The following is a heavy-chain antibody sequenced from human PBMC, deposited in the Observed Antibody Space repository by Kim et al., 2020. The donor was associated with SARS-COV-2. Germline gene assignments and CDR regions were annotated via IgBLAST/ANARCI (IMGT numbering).Heavy chain of an antibody. D-gene: IGHD3-3*01. V-gene: IGHV4-30-4*01. J-gene: IGHJ6*02. Sequence: SETLSLTCTVSGGSIRSGDNYWSWIRQPPGKGLEWIGYIYYSGSTYYNPSLKSRVTISVDTSKNQFSLKLSSVTAADTAVYYCARDYFSVTIFGVVSRHGMDVWGQGTTVTVSS. CDR2: IYYSGST. CDR3: ARDYFSVTIFGVVSRHGMDV. CDR1: GGSIRSGDNY.